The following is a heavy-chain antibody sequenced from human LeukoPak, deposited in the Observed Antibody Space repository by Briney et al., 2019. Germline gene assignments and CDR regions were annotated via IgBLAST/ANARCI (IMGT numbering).Heavy chain of an antibody. CDR3: ARATWDPNYYYYMDV. J-gene: IGHJ6*03. CDR1: GFTVRSNY. CDR2: IYSGGST. D-gene: IGHD1-26*01. V-gene: IGHV3-66*01. Sequence: GGSLRLSCAASGFTVRSNYMNWVRQAPGKGLEWVSVIYSGGSTYYADSVKGRFTISRDNSKNTLYLQMNSLRAEDTAVYFCARATWDPNYYYYMDVWGKGTTVTISS.